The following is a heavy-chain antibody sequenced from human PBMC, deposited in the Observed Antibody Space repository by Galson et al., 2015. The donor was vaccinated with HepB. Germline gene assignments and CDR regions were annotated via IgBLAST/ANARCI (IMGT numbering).Heavy chain of an antibody. V-gene: IGHV3-13*04. Sequence: SLRLSCAASGFTFSTYDMQWVRQAPGKGLEWVSTISTVGDTYYVGSVKGRFTISRDNVKNSLYLQMNSLRAEDTAVYYCVRANYYYRSSGFYYDYWGQGNRVTVSS. CDR2: ISTVGDT. D-gene: IGHD3-22*01. CDR1: GFTFSTYD. J-gene: IGHJ4*02. CDR3: VRANYYYRSSGFYYDY.